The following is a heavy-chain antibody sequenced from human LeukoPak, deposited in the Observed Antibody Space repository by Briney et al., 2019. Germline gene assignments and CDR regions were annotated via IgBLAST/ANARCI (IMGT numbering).Heavy chain of an antibody. V-gene: IGHV1-18*01. D-gene: IGHD2-15*01. J-gene: IGHJ6*03. CDR2: ISAYNGNT. Sequence: GASVKVSCKASGYTFTSYGISWVRQAPGQGFEWMGWISAYNGNTNYAQKLQGRVTMTTDTSTSTAYMELRSLRSDDTAVYYCAREWVVVAATLYYYYMDVWGKGTTVTVSS. CDR1: GYTFTSYG. CDR3: AREWVVVAATLYYYYMDV.